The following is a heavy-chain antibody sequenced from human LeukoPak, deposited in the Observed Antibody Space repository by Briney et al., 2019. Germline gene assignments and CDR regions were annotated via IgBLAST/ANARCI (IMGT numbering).Heavy chain of an antibody. CDR1: GGSISSGTYF. Sequence: SETLSLTCTVSGGSISSGTYFWSWIRQPAGKGLEGIGRIYTSGSTNYNPSLKSRVTMSVDTSRNQFSLRLSSVTAADTAVYYCASEVPASIDYFQHWGQGTLVTVSS. V-gene: IGHV4-61*02. D-gene: IGHD2-2*02. CDR3: ASEVPASIDYFQH. J-gene: IGHJ1*01. CDR2: IYTSGST.